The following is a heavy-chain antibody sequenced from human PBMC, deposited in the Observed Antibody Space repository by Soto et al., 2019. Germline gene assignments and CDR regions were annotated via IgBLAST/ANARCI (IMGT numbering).Heavy chain of an antibody. D-gene: IGHD2-2*01. CDR2: IYYSGST. J-gene: IGHJ4*02. V-gene: IGHV4-39*01. Sequence: QLQLQESGPGLVKPSETLSLTCTVSGGSISSSSYYWGWIRQPPGKGLEWLGSIYYSGSTYYNPSLTSRVTISVDTSKNQFSLKLSSVTAADTAGYYCASISVVPGSYWGQGTLVTVSS. CDR3: ASISVVPGSY. CDR1: GGSISSSSYY.